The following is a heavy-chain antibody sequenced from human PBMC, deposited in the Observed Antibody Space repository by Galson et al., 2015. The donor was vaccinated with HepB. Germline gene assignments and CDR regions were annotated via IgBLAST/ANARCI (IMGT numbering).Heavy chain of an antibody. CDR1: GFTFSSYA. V-gene: IGHV3-23*01. J-gene: IGHJ5*02. CDR2: ISGSGGST. D-gene: IGHD3-3*01. Sequence: SLRLSCAASGFTFSSYAMSWVRQAPGKGLEWVSAISGSGGSTYYADSVKGRFTISRVNSKNTLYLQMNSLRAEDTAVYYCAKVVLRFLEWALGWFDPWGQGTLVTVSS. CDR3: AKVVLRFLEWALGWFDP.